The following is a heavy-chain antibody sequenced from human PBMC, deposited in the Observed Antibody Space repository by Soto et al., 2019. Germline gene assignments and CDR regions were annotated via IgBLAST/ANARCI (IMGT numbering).Heavy chain of an antibody. Sequence: GASVKVSCKTSGYTFSSYDINWVRQAPGQGLEWMGWISGFNADTKYAEKFQGRITVTRDTLTTTVYMELRSLRSDDTAVYYCTRQSGDYWGQGPPGTGSS. V-gene: IGHV1-18*01. CDR2: ISGFNADT. CDR1: GYTFSSYD. J-gene: IGHJ4*02. CDR3: TRQSGDY.